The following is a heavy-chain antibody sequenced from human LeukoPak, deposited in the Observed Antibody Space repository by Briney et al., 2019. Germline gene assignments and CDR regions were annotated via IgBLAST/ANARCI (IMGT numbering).Heavy chain of an antibody. D-gene: IGHD6-13*01. CDR1: GFTFSDHH. Sequence: GGSLRLSCEASGFTFSDHHMDWVRQAPGKGLEWVGRTRNKAKGYTTEYAASVKGRFTVSRDDSKNSLYLQMNSLNTEDTAVYYCARAPSISPAGFFDYWGQGTLVTVSS. CDR2: TRNKAKGYTT. J-gene: IGHJ4*02. CDR3: ARAPSISPAGFFDY. V-gene: IGHV3-72*01.